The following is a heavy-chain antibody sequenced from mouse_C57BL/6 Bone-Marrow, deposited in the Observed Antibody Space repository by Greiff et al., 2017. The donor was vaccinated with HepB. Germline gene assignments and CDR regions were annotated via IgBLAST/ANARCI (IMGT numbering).Heavy chain of an antibody. J-gene: IGHJ1*03. CDR2: IDPENGDT. D-gene: IGHD1-1*01. Sequence: VTLKESGAELVRPGASVKLSCTASGFNITDDYMHWVKQRPEQGLEWIGWIDPENGDTEYDSKFQGKATITADTSSNTAYLQLSSLTSEDTAVYYCTTYGSSPYWYFDVWGTGTTVTVSS. CDR1: GFNITDDY. CDR3: TTYGSSPYWYFDV. V-gene: IGHV14-4*01.